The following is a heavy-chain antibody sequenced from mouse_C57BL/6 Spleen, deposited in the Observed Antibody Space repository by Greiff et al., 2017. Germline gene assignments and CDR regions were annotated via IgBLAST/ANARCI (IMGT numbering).Heavy chain of an antibody. CDR3: ARYYYGSEGY. CDR1: GYAFSSSW. CDR2: SYPGDGDT. V-gene: IGHV1-82*01. J-gene: IGHJ2*01. Sequence: VQLKESGPELVKPGASVKISCKASGYAFSSSWMNWVKQRPGKGLEWIGRSYPGDGDTNYNGKFKGRATLTADKSSSTAYMQLSSLTSEDSAVYCCARYYYGSEGYWGQGTTLTVSS. D-gene: IGHD1-1*01.